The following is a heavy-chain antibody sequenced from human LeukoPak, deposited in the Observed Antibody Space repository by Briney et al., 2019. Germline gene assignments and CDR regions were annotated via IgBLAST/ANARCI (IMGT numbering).Heavy chain of an antibody. CDR1: GGSISSYY. CDR2: IYYSGTT. CDR3: ARGVRGATFYWYFDL. D-gene: IGHD1-26*01. Sequence: SETLSLICTVSGGSISSYYWSWIRQPPGKGLEWIGYIYYSGTTNYNPSLKSRVTISVDTSKNQFSLKLSSVTAADTAVYYCARGVRGATFYWYFDLWGRGAQVTVSS. J-gene: IGHJ2*01. V-gene: IGHV4-59*01.